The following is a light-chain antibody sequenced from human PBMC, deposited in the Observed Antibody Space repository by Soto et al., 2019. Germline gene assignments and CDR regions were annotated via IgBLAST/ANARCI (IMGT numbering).Light chain of an antibody. CDR3: LQDHNSPLT. CDR2: AAS. Sequence: AIQMTQSPSSLSASVGDRVTITCRASQGIRSDLGWYQQRPGTAPKLLIYAASSLQSGVPSRFSGSGSGTEFTLTIGGLQPEDFATYFCLQDHNSPLTFGQGTKVDIK. V-gene: IGKV1-6*01. CDR1: QGIRSD. J-gene: IGKJ1*01.